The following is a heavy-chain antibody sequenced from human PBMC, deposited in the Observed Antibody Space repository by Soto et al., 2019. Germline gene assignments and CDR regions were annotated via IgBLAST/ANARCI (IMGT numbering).Heavy chain of an antibody. Sequence: QLQLQESGPGLVKPSETLSLTCSVSGGSISSSSYYWGWIRQPPGKGLQWIGTIYYSGSTYYNPSLKSRVTISVDTSKNQFSLKLSSATAADTAVYYCASSDGGSTIDYWGQGALVTVSS. J-gene: IGHJ4*02. CDR1: GGSISSSSYY. CDR3: ASSDGGSTIDY. CDR2: IYYSGST. V-gene: IGHV4-39*01.